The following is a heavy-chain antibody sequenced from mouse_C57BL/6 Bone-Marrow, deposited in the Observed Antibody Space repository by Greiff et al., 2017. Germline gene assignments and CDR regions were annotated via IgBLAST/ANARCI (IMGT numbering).Heavy chain of an antibody. D-gene: IGHD1-1*01. CDR2: IYPGSGNT. J-gene: IGHJ2*01. V-gene: IGHV1-76*01. CDR3: ASSVVGDYFDY. Sequence: QVQLQQSGAELVRPGASVKLSCKASGYTFTDYYINWVKQRPGQGLEWIARIYPGSGNTYYNEKFKGKATLTAEKSSSTAYMQLSSLTSEDSAVYFCASSVVGDYFDYWGQGTTLTVSS. CDR1: GYTFTDYY.